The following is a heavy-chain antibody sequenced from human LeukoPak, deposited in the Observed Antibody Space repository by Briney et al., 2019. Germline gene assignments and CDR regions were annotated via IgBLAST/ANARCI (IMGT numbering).Heavy chain of an antibody. V-gene: IGHV1-69*13. J-gene: IGHJ4*02. D-gene: IGHD1-26*01. CDR2: IIPIFGTA. CDR1: GGTFSSYA. Sequence: SVKVSCKASGGTFSSYAISWVRQAPGQGLEWMGGIIPIFGTANYAQKFQGRVTITADESTSTAYMELSSLRSEDTAVYYCATPRIVGATTYIFDYWGQGTLVTVSS. CDR3: ATPRIVGATTYIFDY.